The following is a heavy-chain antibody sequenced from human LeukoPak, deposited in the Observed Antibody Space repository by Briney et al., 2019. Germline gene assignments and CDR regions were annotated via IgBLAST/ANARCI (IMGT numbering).Heavy chain of an antibody. J-gene: IGHJ6*03. V-gene: IGHV3-30*02. CDR3: AKDAQIAVAGTYYYYMDV. CDR2: IRYDGSNK. D-gene: IGHD6-19*01. Sequence: GGSLRLSCAASGFTFSSYGMHWVRQAPGKGLEWVALIRYDGSNKYYADSVKGRFTISRDSSKNTLYLQMNSLRAEDTAVYYCAKDAQIAVAGTYYYYMDVWGKGTTVTVSS. CDR1: GFTFSSYG.